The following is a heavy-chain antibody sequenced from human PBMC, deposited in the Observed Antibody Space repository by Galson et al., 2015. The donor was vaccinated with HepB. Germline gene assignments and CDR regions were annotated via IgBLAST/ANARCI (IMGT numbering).Heavy chain of an antibody. Sequence: SLRLSCAASGFTFSDYYMSWIRQAPGKGLEWVSYISSSSSYTNYADSVKGRFTISRDNAKNSLYLQMNSLRAEDTAVYYCAKGIADYGDYGDAFDIWGQGTMVTVSS. V-gene: IGHV3-11*05. D-gene: IGHD4-17*01. CDR2: ISSSSSYT. CDR3: AKGIADYGDYGDAFDI. CDR1: GFTFSDYY. J-gene: IGHJ3*02.